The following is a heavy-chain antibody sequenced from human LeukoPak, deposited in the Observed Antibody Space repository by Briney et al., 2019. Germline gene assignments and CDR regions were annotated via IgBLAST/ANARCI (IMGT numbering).Heavy chain of an antibody. CDR1: GGSFSGYY. D-gene: IGHD3-16*01. CDR2: IYYSGST. J-gene: IGHJ5*02. Sequence: PSETLSLTCAVYGGSFSGYYWSWIRQPPGKGLEWIGYIYYSGSTNYNPSLKSRVTISVDTSKNQFSLKLTSVTAADTAVYYCAVGGSWFDPWGQGTLVTVSS. V-gene: IGHV4-59*01. CDR3: AVGGSWFDP.